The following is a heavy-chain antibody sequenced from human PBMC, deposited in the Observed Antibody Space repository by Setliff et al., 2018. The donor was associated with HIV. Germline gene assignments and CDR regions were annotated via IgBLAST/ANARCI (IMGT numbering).Heavy chain of an antibody. V-gene: IGHV1-69*13. CDR2: IIPMPGTA. D-gene: IGHD1-26*01. CDR1: GGTFRNYA. J-gene: IGHJ5*02. CDR3: ARVGATNNWFDP. Sequence: SVKVSCKASGGTFRNYALSWVRQAPGQGLEWMGGIIPMPGTANYAQKFQGRVTITADESTSTAYMELSSLRSEDTAVYYCARVGATNNWFDPWGQGTLVTVSS.